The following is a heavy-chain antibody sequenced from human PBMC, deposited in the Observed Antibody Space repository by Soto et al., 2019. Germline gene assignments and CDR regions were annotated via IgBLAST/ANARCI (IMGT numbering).Heavy chain of an antibody. D-gene: IGHD6-19*01. CDR3: ARGLTRIAVAGSDGMDV. J-gene: IGHJ6*02. Sequence: SLTCTVSGGSISRGAYYWTWIRQPPGKGLEWIGEINHSGSTNYNPSLKSRVTISVDTSKNQFSLKLSSVTAADTAVYYCARGLTRIAVAGSDGMDVWGQGTTVTVSS. V-gene: IGHV4-34*01. CDR2: INHSGST. CDR1: GGSISRGAYY.